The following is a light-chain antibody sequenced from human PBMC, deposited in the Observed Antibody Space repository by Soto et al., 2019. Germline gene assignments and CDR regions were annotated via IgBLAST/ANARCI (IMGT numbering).Light chain of an antibody. CDR2: GAS. J-gene: IGKJ5*01. V-gene: IGKV3-20*01. Sequence: EIVLTQSPGTLSLSPEERATLSCRARQSVSSNYLAWYQQKPGQAPRLLIYGASSRATGIPDRFSGSGSGTDFTLTISRLEPEDFAVYYCQHYGSSLSITFGQGTRLEIK. CDR3: QHYGSSLSIT. CDR1: QSVSSNY.